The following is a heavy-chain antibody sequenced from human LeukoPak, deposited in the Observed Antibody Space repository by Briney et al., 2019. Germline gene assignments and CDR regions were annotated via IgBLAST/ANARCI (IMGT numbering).Heavy chain of an antibody. CDR1: GGTFSSYA. Sequence: GASMKVSCKASGGTFSSYAISWVRQAPGQGLEWMGGIIPIFGTANYAQKFQGRVTITADESTSTAYMELSSLRSEDTAVYYCARAELLWFRELSYNWFDPWGQGTLVTVSS. CDR2: IIPIFGTA. CDR3: ARAELLWFRELSYNWFDP. D-gene: IGHD3-10*01. V-gene: IGHV1-69*13. J-gene: IGHJ5*02.